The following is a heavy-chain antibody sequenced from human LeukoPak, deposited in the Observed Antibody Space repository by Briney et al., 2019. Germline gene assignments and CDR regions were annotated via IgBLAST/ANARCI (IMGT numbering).Heavy chain of an antibody. J-gene: IGHJ4*02. CDR2: IYSDGTT. CDR1: GFSVSRNY. V-gene: IGHV3-53*01. CDR3: ARDFGDSERGFDY. Sequence: PGGSLRLSCAVSGFSVSRNYMSWVRQAPGKGLEWVPLIYSDGTTYYADSVKGRFTISKDNSKNTLYLQMNSLRGEDTAIYYCARDFGDSERGFDYWGQGTPVTVSS. D-gene: IGHD4-17*01.